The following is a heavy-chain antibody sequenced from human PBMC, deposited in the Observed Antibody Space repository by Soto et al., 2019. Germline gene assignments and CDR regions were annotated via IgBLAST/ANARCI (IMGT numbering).Heavy chain of an antibody. CDR3: AKVLFAVGAKAGTDV. CDR2: ISGSGGST. D-gene: IGHD1-26*01. CDR1: GFTFSSYA. V-gene: IGHV3-23*01. Sequence: PGGSLRLSCAASGFTFSSYAMSWVRQAPGKGLEWVSAISGSGGSTYYADSVKGRFTISRDNSKNTLYLQMNSLRAEDTAVYYCAKVLFAVGAKAGTDVWGQGTTVTSP. J-gene: IGHJ6*02.